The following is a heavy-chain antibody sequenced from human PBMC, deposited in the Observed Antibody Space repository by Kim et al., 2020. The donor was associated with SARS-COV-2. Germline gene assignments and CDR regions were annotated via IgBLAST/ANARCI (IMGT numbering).Heavy chain of an antibody. CDR3: GREPYYYGSGSYYFHYGMHV. Sequence: SETLSLTCTVSGGSISSGGYYWSWIRQHPGKGLEWIGYIYYSGSTYYNPSLKSRVTISVDTFKNQFSLKLSSVTAADTAVYYCGREPYYYGSGSYYFHYGMHVWGQGTTVTVSS. CDR1: GGSISSGGYY. D-gene: IGHD3-10*01. V-gene: IGHV4-31*03. CDR2: IYYSGST. J-gene: IGHJ6*02.